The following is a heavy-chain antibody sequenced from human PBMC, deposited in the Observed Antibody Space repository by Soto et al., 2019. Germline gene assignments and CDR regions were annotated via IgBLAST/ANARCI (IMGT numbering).Heavy chain of an antibody. CDR2: ISSSGSTI. Sequence: GGSLGLSCAASGFTFSSYEMNWVRQAPGKGLEWVSYISSSGSTIYYADSVKGRFTISRDNAKNSLYLQMNSLGAEDTAVYYFSSSDHSYGLGRPAVWGQGP. CDR1: GFTFSSYE. V-gene: IGHV3-48*03. D-gene: IGHD4-17*01. CDR3: SSSDHSYGLGRPAV. J-gene: IGHJ1*01.